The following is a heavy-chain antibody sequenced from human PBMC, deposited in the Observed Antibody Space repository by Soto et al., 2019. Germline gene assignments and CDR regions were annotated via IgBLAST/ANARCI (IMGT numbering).Heavy chain of an antibody. Sequence: SETLSLTCAFSVVSISSSNWWRWVREPPGKGLEWIGEIYHSGSTNYNPSLKSRVTISVDKSKNQFSLKLSSVTAADTAVYYCARHYEYRSRGGFDCWGQGTLVTVSS. CDR1: VVSISSSNW. J-gene: IGHJ4*02. CDR3: ARHYEYRSRGGFDC. D-gene: IGHD6-6*01. V-gene: IGHV4-4*02. CDR2: IYHSGST.